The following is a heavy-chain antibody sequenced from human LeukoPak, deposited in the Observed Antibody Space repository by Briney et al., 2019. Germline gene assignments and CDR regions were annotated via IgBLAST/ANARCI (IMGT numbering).Heavy chain of an antibody. CDR1: GGTFSSYA. CDR2: IIPIFGTA. J-gene: IGHJ4*02. V-gene: IGHV1-69*05. D-gene: IGHD6-6*01. Sequence: GASVKVSCKASGGTFSSYAISWVRQAPGQGLEWMGGIIPIFGTANYAQKFQSRVTITTDESTSTAYMELSSLRSEDTAVYYCARGWAARYYFDYWGQGTLVTVSS. CDR3: ARGWAARYYFDY.